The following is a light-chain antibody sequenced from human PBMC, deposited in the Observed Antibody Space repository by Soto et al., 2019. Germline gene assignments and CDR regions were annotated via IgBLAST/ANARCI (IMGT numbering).Light chain of an antibody. V-gene: IGKV3-11*01. CDR2: DAS. CDR1: QSVSSY. J-gene: IGKJ5*01. Sequence: EIVLTQSPATLSWAPGERATLSCRASQSVSSYLAWYQQKPGQAPRLLIYDASNRATGIPARFSGSGSGTDFTLTVSSLEPEDFAVYYCQQYHHWPPITFGQGTRLEIK. CDR3: QQYHHWPPIT.